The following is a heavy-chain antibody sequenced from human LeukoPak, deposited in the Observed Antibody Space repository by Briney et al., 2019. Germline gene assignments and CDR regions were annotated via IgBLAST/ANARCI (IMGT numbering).Heavy chain of an antibody. CDR2: INPNSGGT. CDR1: GYTFTGYY. J-gene: IGHJ4*02. CDR3: ARSYYYGSEDY. D-gene: IGHD3-10*01. V-gene: IGHV1-2*06. Sequence: ASVKVSCKASGYTFTGYYMHWVRQAPGQGLEWMGRINPNSGGTNYAQKFQGRVTMTRDTSISTAYMELSRLRSDDTAVYYCARSYYYGSEDYWAQGTLVTVSS.